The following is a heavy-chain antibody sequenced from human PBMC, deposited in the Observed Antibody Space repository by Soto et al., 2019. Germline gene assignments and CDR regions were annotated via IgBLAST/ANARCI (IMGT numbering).Heavy chain of an antibody. J-gene: IGHJ4*02. V-gene: IGHV4-34*01. CDR2: INDSVST. CDR1: GGSFSDYS. CDR3: ARGSHKLHSYDSSGFYHYVDY. Sequence: SETLSLTCAVYGGSFSDYSWTWIRQPPGKGLEWIGEINDSVSTNYTPSLERRVTISRDTSKNRFSLKLSYVTAADTAVYYCARGSHKLHSYDSSGFYHYVDYWGQGSLVTVSS. D-gene: IGHD3-22*01.